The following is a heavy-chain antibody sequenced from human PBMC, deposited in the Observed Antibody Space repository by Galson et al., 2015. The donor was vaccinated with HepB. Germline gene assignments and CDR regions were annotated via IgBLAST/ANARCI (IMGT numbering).Heavy chain of an antibody. CDR3: ARRLRYCSGGTRYYDVFDT. J-gene: IGHJ3*02. V-gene: IGHV3-7*01. CDR2: INQDGSEK. CDR1: EFTFSSYW. Sequence: SLRLSCAVSEFTFSSYWMTWVRQAPGKGLEWVANINQDGSEKYYVDSVKGRFTISRDNAKNSLYLQMNSLRAEDTAVYYCARRLRYCSGGTRYYDVFDTWGQGTMVTVSS. D-gene: IGHD2-15*01.